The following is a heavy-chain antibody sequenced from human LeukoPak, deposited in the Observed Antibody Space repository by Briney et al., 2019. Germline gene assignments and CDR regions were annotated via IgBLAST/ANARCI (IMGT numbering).Heavy chain of an antibody. Sequence: ASVKVSCKPSGYTFTDYNLHWVRQAPGHGLGWMGRINPSSGDTNYAQKFQGRVTMTRDTSINTAYMELSRLKSDDTAVYYCARKNNNYYFDYWGQGTLVTVSS. D-gene: IGHD4-11*01. J-gene: IGHJ4*02. V-gene: IGHV1-2*06. CDR1: GYTFTDYN. CDR2: INPSSGDT. CDR3: ARKNNNYYFDY.